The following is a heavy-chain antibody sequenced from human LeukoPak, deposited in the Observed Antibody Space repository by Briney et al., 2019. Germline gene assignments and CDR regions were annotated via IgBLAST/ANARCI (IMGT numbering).Heavy chain of an antibody. CDR3: ARARYSYGPLYYYYYMDV. CDR2: IYYSGST. J-gene: IGHJ6*03. Sequence: PSETLSLTCTVSGGSISSSSYYWGWIRQPPGKGLEWIGSIYYSGSTYYNPSLKGRVTISVDTSKNQFSLKLSSVTAADTAVYYCARARYSYGPLYYYYYMDVWGKGTTVTVSS. CDR1: GGSISSSSYY. D-gene: IGHD5-18*01. V-gene: IGHV4-39*01.